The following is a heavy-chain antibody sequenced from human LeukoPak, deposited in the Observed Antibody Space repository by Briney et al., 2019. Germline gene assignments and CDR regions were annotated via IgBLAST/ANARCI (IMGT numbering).Heavy chain of an antibody. CDR2: IYYSGST. CDR3: VRDRELAY. J-gene: IGHJ4*02. CDR1: GGSISSYY. V-gene: IGHV4-59*01. D-gene: IGHD1-1*01. Sequence: SETLSLTCTVSGGSISSYYWSWIRQPPGKGLEWIGYIYYSGSTNYNPSLKSRVTISVDTSKNQFSLKLSSVTAADTAVYYCVRDRELAYWGQGILVTVSS.